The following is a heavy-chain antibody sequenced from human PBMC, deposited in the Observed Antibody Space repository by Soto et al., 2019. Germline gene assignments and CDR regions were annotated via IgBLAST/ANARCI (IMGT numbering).Heavy chain of an antibody. CDR1: GFTFSSYW. CDR3: ARGVYCRWLRRRPCNFDY. Sequence: EVQLVESGGGLVQPGGSLRLSCAASGFTFSSYWMSWVRQAPGKGLEWVANIKQDGSEKYYVDSVKGRFTISRDNAKNSLYLQMNSLRAEDTAVYYCARGVYCRWLRRRPCNFDYWGQGTLVTVSS. V-gene: IGHV3-7*04. J-gene: IGHJ4*02. D-gene: IGHD2-8*01. CDR2: IKQDGSEK.